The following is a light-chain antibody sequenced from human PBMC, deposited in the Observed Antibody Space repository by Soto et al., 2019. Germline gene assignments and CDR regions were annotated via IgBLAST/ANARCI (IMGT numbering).Light chain of an antibody. J-gene: IGKJ1*01. CDR2: DAA. CDR1: QSVSSY. CDR3: QQRSNWPVT. Sequence: EIVLTQSPATLSLSPGEGATLSCRASQSVSSYLAWYQQKPGQAPRLLIYDAANRATGIPARFSGSGSGTDFTLIISSLEPEDFAVYYCQQRSNWPVTFGLGTKVEV. V-gene: IGKV3-11*01.